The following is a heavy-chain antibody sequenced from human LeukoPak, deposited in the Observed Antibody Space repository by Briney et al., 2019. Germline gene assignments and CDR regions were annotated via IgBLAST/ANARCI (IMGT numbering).Heavy chain of an antibody. V-gene: IGHV1-18*01. J-gene: IGHJ5*02. D-gene: IGHD3-3*01. CDR2: ISAYNGNT. CDR3: ARGDYDFWSGVNWFDP. CDR1: GYTFTSYG. Sequence: ASVKVSCKASGYTFTSYGISWVRQAPGQGLEWMGWISAYNGNTNYAQKLQCRVTMTTDTSTSTAYMELRSLRSDDTAVYYCARGDYDFWSGVNWFDPWGQGTLVTVSS.